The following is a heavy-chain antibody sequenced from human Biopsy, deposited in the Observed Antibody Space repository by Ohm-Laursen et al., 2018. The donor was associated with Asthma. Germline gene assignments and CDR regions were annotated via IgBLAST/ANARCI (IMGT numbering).Heavy chain of an antibody. CDR3: AKEVFPGWELRRGPDS. J-gene: IGHJ4*02. V-gene: IGHV3-74*01. D-gene: IGHD1-26*01. CDR2: ISFDGTTT. Sequence: SLRLSCAASGFTFSRYWMHWVRQAPGKGLVWVSRISFDGTTTTYADSVRGRFTISRDNSRNTLHLEMDSLRAEDTAVYFCAKEVFPGWELRRGPDSWGQGTLVTVSS. CDR1: GFTFSRYW.